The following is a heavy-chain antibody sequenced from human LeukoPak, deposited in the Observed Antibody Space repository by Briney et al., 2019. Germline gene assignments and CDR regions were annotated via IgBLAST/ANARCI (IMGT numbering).Heavy chain of an antibody. D-gene: IGHD6-19*01. Sequence: PGGSLRLSCAASGFTFSKYWMRWVRQAPGKGLESVSRINTDGTVKTYADSVKGRFTVSRDNADNTLFLQMNSVRDEDTGMYYCATKQWLAPPPDSWGQGTQVTVSS. CDR3: ATKQWLAPPPDS. CDR1: GFTFSKYW. CDR2: INTDGTVK. J-gene: IGHJ4*02. V-gene: IGHV3-74*01.